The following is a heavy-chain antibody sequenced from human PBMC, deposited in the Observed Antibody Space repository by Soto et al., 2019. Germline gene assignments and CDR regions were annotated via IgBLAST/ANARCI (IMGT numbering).Heavy chain of an antibody. D-gene: IGHD6-19*01. V-gene: IGHV4-38-2*02. CDR3: ARVHVMVVAGSTFDY. CDR2: IYHGGTI. Sequence: PETLCITCSVSGYSMLSGSFRAWIRQPQGKGPEWIASIYHGGTIFYIPSLKSRITISVDTSNIQFSLKLTSVTAADTAVYYCARVHVMVVAGSTFDYWGHGTLVTVAS. J-gene: IGHJ4*01. CDR1: GYSMLSGSF.